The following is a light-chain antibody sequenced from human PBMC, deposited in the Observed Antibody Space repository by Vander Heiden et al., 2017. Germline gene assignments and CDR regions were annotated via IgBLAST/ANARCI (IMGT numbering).Light chain of an antibody. CDR3: AAWDDSLNGVV. J-gene: IGLJ3*02. Sequence: QSVLTHLPLASRTPAQRVPISCSRSSSNIGFDYVVWYQHLPGTAPKLLIYSKNQRPSEVPDRFSGSKSGTSASLAISGLRSEEEANYYCAAWDDSLNGVVFGGGTKLTVL. CDR1: SSNIGFDY. CDR2: SKN. V-gene: IGLV1-47*02.